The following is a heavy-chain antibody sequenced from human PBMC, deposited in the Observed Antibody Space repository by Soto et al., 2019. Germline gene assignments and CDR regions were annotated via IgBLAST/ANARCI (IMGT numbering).Heavy chain of an antibody. V-gene: IGHV3-48*03. D-gene: IGHD1-1*01. Sequence: EVQLVESGGGLVQPGGSLRLSCAASGFTFSAFEMNWVRQAPGKGLEWLSYIYNSGSTMTYADSVKGRFAISRDNAKDSLYLQTYSLRPEATAVYYCARGSGGTGLNGWGEGARVTVSS. J-gene: IGHJ6*04. CDR2: IYNSGSTM. CDR3: ARGSGGTGLNG. CDR1: GFTFSAFE.